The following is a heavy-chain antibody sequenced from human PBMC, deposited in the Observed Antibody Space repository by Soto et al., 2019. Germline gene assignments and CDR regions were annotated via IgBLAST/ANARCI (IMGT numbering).Heavy chain of an antibody. V-gene: IGHV3-48*03. CDR3: AKVAPFILGSPF. CDR2: ITGSGGVM. D-gene: IGHD2-21*01. Sequence: LRLSCTASGFDFSGSEMNWFRQAPGKGLEWVAYITGSGGVMFHADSVKGRFSISRDNAKNSLFLEMSDLTADDTGVYYWAKVAPFILGSPFWGQGTLVTVSS. J-gene: IGHJ4*02. CDR1: GFDFSGSE.